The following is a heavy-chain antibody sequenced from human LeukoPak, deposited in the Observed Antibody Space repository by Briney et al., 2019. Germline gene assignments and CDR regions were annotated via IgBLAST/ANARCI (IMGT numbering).Heavy chain of an antibody. V-gene: IGHV1-69*05. CDR3: ARDHTYDSSGYYYSYFDY. J-gene: IGHJ4*02. CDR1: GYIFTSYD. D-gene: IGHD3-22*01. Sequence: SVKVSCKASGYIFTSYDINWVRQATGQGLEWMGRIIPIFGTANYAQKFQGRVTITTDESTSTAYMELSSLRSEDTAVYYCARDHTYDSSGYYYSYFDYWGQGTLVTVSS. CDR2: IIPIFGTA.